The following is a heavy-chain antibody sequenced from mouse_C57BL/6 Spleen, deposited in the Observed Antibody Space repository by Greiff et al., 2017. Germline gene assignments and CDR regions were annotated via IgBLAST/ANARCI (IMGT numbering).Heavy chain of an antibody. D-gene: IGHD1-1*01. Sequence: EVMLVESGGGLVKPGGSLKLSCAASGFTFSSYTMSWVRQTPEKRREWGATISGGGGNTYYPDSVKGRFTISRDNAKNTLYLQMSSLRSEDTALYYCARQGSREDPYWYFDVWGTGTTVTVSS. CDR1: GFTFSSYT. CDR3: ARQGSREDPYWYFDV. J-gene: IGHJ1*03. CDR2: ISGGGGNT. V-gene: IGHV5-9*01.